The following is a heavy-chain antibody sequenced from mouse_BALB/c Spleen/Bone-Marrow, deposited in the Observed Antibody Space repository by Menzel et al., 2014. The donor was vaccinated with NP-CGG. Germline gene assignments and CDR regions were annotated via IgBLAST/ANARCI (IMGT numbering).Heavy chain of an antibody. CDR1: GFTFTDYY. J-gene: IGHJ4*01. Sequence: EVQEVESGGGSVQPGGSLRLSCTTSGFTFTDYYMSWVRQPPGKALEWLAFIRNKAYGYTTEYSASVRGRFTISRDNSQSILYLQMNTLRAEDSATYYCARFPMDYWGQGTSVTVSS. V-gene: IGHV7-3*02. CDR2: IRNKAYGYTT. CDR3: ARFPMDY.